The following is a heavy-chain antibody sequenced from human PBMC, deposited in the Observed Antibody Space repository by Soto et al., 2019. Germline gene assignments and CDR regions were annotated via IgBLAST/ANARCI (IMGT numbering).Heavy chain of an antibody. V-gene: IGHV3-23*01. CDR3: AKRSMHAAHFDY. J-gene: IGHJ4*02. CDR1: GFNFDSCD. Sequence: EVQLLESGGGLVQPGGSLRLSCAASGFNFDSCDMSWVRQAPGKGLEWVSGSSGIDGSTSHADSVKGRFTISRDKSKDTLFLQMNSLRDEDTAVYYGAKRSMHAAHFDYWGQGTLVSVSS. D-gene: IGHD2-2*01. CDR2: SSGIDGST.